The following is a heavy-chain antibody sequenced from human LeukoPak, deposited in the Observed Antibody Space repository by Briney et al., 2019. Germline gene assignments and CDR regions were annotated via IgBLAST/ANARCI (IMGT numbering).Heavy chain of an antibody. CDR2: IRYDGSNK. Sequence: GGSLRLSCAASGFTLSSYGMHWVRQAPGKGLEWVAFIRYDGSNKYYADSVKGRFIISRDNSKNTLYLQMNSLRAEDTAVYYCAKDGSGSSPPSPVDYWGQGTLVTVSS. J-gene: IGHJ4*02. V-gene: IGHV3-30*02. CDR1: GFTLSSYG. D-gene: IGHD3-10*01. CDR3: AKDGSGSSPPSPVDY.